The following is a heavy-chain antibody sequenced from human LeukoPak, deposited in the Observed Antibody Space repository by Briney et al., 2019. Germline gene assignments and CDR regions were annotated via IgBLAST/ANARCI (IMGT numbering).Heavy chain of an antibody. CDR2: IYYSGST. CDR3: ARRVLLGYCGSTSCSFDY. V-gene: IGHV4-39*01. J-gene: IGHJ4*02. Sequence: SETLSLTCTVSGGSISSSSYYWGWIRQPPGKGLEWIGSIYYSGSTYYNPSLKSRVTISADTSKNQFSLKLSSVTAADTAVYYCARRVLLGYCGSTSCSFDYWGQGTLVTVSS. D-gene: IGHD2-2*01. CDR1: GGSISSSSYY.